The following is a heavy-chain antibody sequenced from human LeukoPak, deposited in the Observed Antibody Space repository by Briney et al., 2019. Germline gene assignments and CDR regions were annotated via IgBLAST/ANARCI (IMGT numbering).Heavy chain of an antibody. V-gene: IGHV3-53*01. J-gene: IGHJ4*02. CDR1: GFTVRSNY. CDR2: IDSGGST. Sequence: GGSLRLSCAASGFTVRSNYMSWVRQAPGKGLEWVSVIDSGGSTYYADSVKGRFSISRDNSKNTVYLEMKSLRVEDTAVYYCAREDAFDYWGQGTLVTVSP. D-gene: IGHD2-8*01. CDR3: AREDAFDY.